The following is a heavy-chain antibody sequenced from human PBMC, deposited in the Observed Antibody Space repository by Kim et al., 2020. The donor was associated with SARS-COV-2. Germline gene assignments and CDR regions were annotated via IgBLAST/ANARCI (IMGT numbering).Heavy chain of an antibody. CDR2: FDPRDSYT. D-gene: IGHD6-13*01. J-gene: IGHJ5*02. V-gene: IGHV5-10-1*01. Sequence: GASLKISCKGSGYRFTSYWISWVRQMPGKGLEWMGRFDPRDSYTNYSPPFQGHVTIPADKSISPAYLQWSSLKASDTAMYYCARLGSSSWFFRPSSQYNWFDPWGQGTLVTVSS. CDR1: GYRFTSYW. CDR3: ARLGSSSWFFRPSSQYNWFDP.